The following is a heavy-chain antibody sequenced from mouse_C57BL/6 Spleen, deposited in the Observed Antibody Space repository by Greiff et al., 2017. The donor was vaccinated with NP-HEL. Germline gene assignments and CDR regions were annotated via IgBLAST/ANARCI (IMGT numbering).Heavy chain of an antibody. CDR2: INPSSGYT. D-gene: IGHD1-1*01. V-gene: IGHV1-4*01. CDR1: GYTFTSYT. J-gene: IGHJ3*01. Sequence: VQRVESGAELARPGASVKMSCKASGYTFTSYTMHWVKQRPGQGLEWIGYINPSSGYTKYNQKFKDKATLTADKSSSTAYMQLSSLTSEDSAVYYCARGGDYSWFAYWGQGTLVTVSA. CDR3: ARGGDYSWFAY.